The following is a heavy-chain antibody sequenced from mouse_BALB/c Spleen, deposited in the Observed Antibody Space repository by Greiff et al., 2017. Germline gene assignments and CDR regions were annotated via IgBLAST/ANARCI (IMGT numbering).Heavy chain of an antibody. V-gene: IGHV2-6-5*01. Sequence: VKLVESGPGLVAPSQSLSITCAVSGFSLSDYGVSWIRQPPGKGLEWLGVIWGGGSTYYNSALNARLSISKDNSKSQVFLKMNSLQTDDTAMYYCASLSSSDYYLDYWGQGTTLTVSS. CDR3: ASLSSSDYYLDY. J-gene: IGHJ2*01. CDR1: GFSLSDYG. CDR2: IWGGGST. D-gene: IGHD3-1*01.